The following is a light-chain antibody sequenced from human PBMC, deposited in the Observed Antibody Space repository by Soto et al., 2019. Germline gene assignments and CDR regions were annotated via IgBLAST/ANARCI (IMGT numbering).Light chain of an antibody. Sequence: EIVLTQSPGTLSLSPGERATLSCRASQSVSSSYLAWYQQKPGQAPRLLIYGASSRATGIPDRFSGSGSGTDFTLTISILELEEFAVYYCQQYGSSPRLTFRGWTKVEIK. CDR1: QSVSSSY. J-gene: IGKJ4*01. CDR2: GAS. CDR3: QQYGSSPRLT. V-gene: IGKV3-20*01.